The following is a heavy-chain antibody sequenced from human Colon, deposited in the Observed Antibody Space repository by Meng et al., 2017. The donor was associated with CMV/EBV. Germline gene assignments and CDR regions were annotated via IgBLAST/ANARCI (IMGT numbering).Heavy chain of an antibody. CDR1: GGSIITSTYS. J-gene: IGHJ5*01. D-gene: IGHD5-18*01. CDR3: ARDKVHSYGLDS. Sequence: LSLQGWCPCPLKPPEPPSLTCPVSGGSIITSTYSWGWIRQPPGKGLEWIGSIYFPGSTYYNPSLQSRVTISLDTSRNQFSLILTSVTAADTAVYFCARDKVHSYGLDSWGQGTLVTVSS. V-gene: IGHV4-39*07. CDR2: IYFPGST.